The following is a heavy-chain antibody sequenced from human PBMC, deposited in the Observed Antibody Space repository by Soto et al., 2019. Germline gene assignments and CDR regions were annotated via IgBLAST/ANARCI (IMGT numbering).Heavy chain of an antibody. J-gene: IGHJ4*02. V-gene: IGHV3-13*01. D-gene: IGHD2-2*01. CDR3: ARGRSRSSCYDY. Sequence: EVQLVESGGGLVQPGGSLRLSCAASGFTFSTDDMHWVRQATGKGLEWVAAIDTAGDTYYQGSVKGRFTISRENAKSSLYLQMNSLRAGDTAVYYCARGRSRSSCYDYWGQGALVTVSS. CDR1: GFTFSTDD. CDR2: IDTAGDT.